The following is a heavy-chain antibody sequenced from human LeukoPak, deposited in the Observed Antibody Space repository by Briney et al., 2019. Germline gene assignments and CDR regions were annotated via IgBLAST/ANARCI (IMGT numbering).Heavy chain of an antibody. Sequence: SETLSLTCTVSGDSINTSSYFWGWIRQPPGKGLAWTGTIYYSGSTYYNPSLKSRVTISVDMSKNQFSLRLNSVTAADTAVYYCARADRLYYYDSRGYYYSLSGAFDIWGQGIMVTVSS. CDR1: GDSINTSSYF. J-gene: IGHJ3*02. D-gene: IGHD3-22*01. CDR3: ARADRLYYYDSRGYYYSLSGAFDI. CDR2: IYYSGST. V-gene: IGHV4-39*07.